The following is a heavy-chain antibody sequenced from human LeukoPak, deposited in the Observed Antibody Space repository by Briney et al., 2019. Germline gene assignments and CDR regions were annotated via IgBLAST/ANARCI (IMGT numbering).Heavy chain of an antibody. CDR2: IRGSGGGT. CDR3: AKAGIGVVGYFDY. V-gene: IGHV3-23*01. CDR1: GFTFNSYA. Sequence: GGSLRLSCAASGFTFNSYAMSWVRQAPGKGLEWVSAIRGSGGGTYYADSVKGRFTISRDNSKDTLYLQMNSLRDEDTALYYCAKAGIGVVGYFDYWGQGTLVTVSS. J-gene: IGHJ4*02. D-gene: IGHD6-19*01.